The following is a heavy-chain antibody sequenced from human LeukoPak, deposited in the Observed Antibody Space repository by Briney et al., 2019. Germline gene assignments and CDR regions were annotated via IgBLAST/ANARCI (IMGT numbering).Heavy chain of an antibody. CDR1: GGSFSGYY. V-gene: IGHV4-34*01. D-gene: IGHD1-26*01. J-gene: IGHJ5*02. CDR3: ASEWELGSGFDP. CDR2: INHSGST. Sequence: SETLSLTCAVYGGSFSGYYWSWIRQPPGKGLEWIGEINHSGSTNYNPSLKSRVTISVDTSKNQFSLKLSSVTAADTAVYYCASEWELGSGFDPWGQGTLVTVSS.